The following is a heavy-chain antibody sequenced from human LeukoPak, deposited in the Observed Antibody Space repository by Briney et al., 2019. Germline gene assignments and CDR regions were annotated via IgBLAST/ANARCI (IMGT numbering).Heavy chain of an antibody. J-gene: IGHJ4*02. V-gene: IGHV4-39*01. CDR3: ASPSRRYYFDY. CDR1: GGSISSSSYY. Sequence: PSETLSLTCTVSGGSISSSSYYWGWIRQPPGKGLEWIGSIYYSGSTYFNPFCKSRVPISVHTSKNQFSLKQSSVTAADTAVYYCASPSRRYYFDYWGQGTLVTVSS. CDR2: IYYSGST.